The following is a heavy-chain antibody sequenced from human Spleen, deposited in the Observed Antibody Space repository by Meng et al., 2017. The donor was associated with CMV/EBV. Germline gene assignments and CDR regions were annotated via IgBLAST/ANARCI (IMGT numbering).Heavy chain of an antibody. V-gene: IGHV3-30*02. J-gene: IGHJ3*02. Sequence: GSLRLSCAASGFIFSSYGIHWVRQAPGKGLDWVAFIRYDGTNKDYADSVKGRFTISRDNSKNTLYLQMNSLRAEDTAVYYCAKDLDSSSWYGDAFDIWGQGAMVTVSS. CDR1: GFIFSSYG. CDR3: AKDLDSSSWYGDAFDI. D-gene: IGHD6-13*01. CDR2: IRYDGTNK.